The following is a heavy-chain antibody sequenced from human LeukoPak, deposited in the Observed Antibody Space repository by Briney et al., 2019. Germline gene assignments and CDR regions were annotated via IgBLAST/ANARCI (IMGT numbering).Heavy chain of an antibody. J-gene: IGHJ6*03. Sequence: GGPLRLSCAASGFTFSSYSMNWVRQAPGKALEGVSSISSSSSYIYYADSVKGRFTISRDNAKNSLYLQMNSLRAEDTAVYYCARANGGIAAPYYYYYYMDVWGKGTTVTVSS. CDR3: ARANGGIAAPYYYYYYMDV. V-gene: IGHV3-21*01. D-gene: IGHD6-13*01. CDR1: GFTFSSYS. CDR2: ISSSSSYI.